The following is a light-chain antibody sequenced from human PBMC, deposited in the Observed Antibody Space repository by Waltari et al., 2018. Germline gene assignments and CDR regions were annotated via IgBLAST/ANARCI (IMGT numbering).Light chain of an antibody. Sequence: DIQMTQSPSSLSASVGDRVATTCRASQDIGHYLIWYQQKPGKAPRSLISGASNLLSGVPSRFSGGGSGTDFTLTITALQPDDFATYYCQQYNNYPPTFGQGTRLEIK. V-gene: IGKV1-16*01. J-gene: IGKJ5*01. CDR2: GAS. CDR1: QDIGHY. CDR3: QQYNNYPPT.